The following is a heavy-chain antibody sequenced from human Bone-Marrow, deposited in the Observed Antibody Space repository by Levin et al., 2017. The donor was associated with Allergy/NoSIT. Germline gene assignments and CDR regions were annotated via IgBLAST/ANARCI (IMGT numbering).Heavy chain of an antibody. CDR1: GFTFSTYA. Sequence: AGGSLRLSCAASGFTFSTYAMSRVRQAPGKGLEWVSDISGSGGAKYYADSVKGRFNISRDNSKNTLYLQMKSLRVEDTAVYYCAKDRPELEVRSDYFDYWGQGALVTVSS. V-gene: IGHV3-23*01. CDR3: AKDRPELEVRSDYFDY. D-gene: IGHD1-1*01. CDR2: ISGSGGAK. J-gene: IGHJ4*02.